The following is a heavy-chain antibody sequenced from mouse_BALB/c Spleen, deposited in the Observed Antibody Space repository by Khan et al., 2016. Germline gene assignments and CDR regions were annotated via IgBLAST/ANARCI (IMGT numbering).Heavy chain of an antibody. Sequence: QLKQSGAELMKPGASVKISCKATGYTFSSYWIEWVKQRPGHGLEWIGEILTGSGSTNYNEKFRGKATFTADTSSNTAYMQLSSLTSEDSAVHYCARTDRRGYFDYWGQGTTLTVSS. CDR2: ILTGSGST. V-gene: IGHV1-9*01. CDR3: ARTDRRGYFDY. CDR1: GYTFSSYW. J-gene: IGHJ2*01.